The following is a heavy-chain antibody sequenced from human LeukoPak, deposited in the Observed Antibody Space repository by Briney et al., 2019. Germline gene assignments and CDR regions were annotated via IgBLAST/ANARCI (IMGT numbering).Heavy chain of an antibody. CDR3: ARVMVRGVIITGLWFDY. J-gene: IGHJ4*02. CDR1: GGSISSYY. V-gene: IGHV4-59*01. D-gene: IGHD3-10*01. Sequence: PSETLSLTCTVSGGSISSYYWSWIRQPPGKGLEWIGYIYYSGSTNYNPSLKSRVTISVDTSKNQFSLKLSSVTAADTAVYYCARVMVRGVIITGLWFDYWGQGTLVTVSS. CDR2: IYYSGST.